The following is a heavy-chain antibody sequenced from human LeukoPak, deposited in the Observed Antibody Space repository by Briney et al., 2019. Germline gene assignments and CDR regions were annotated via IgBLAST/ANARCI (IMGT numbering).Heavy chain of an antibody. V-gene: IGHV1-46*02. CDR3: ARGPRGQRFDY. CDR1: GYTFNTCY. J-gene: IGHJ4*02. CDR2: INPGGGDT. D-gene: IGHD1-1*01. Sequence: ASVKVSCKSSGYTFNTCYIRWVRQAPGQGLEWMGLINPGGGDTSYAQNLQGRVTTTRDTSTSTVYLELSNLRSEDTAVYYCARGPRGQRFDYWGQGTLVTVSS.